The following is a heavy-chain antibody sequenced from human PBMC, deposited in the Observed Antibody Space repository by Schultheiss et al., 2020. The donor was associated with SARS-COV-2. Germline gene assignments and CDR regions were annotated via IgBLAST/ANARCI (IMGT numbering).Heavy chain of an antibody. CDR1: GFTFGDYA. CDR2: IKSKTDGGTT. Sequence: GGSLRLSCTASGFTFGDYAMSWFRQAPGKGLEWVGRIKSKTDGGTTDYAAPVKGRFTISRDDSANTLYLQMNSLKIGDTAVYYCTTLFLIEASEGDSGWGQGTLVTVSS. D-gene: IGHD3-10*01. J-gene: IGHJ4*02. CDR3: TTLFLIEASEGDSG. V-gene: IGHV3-15*01.